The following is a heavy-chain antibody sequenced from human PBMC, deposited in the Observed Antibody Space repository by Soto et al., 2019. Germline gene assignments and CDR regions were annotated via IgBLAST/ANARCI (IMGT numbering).Heavy chain of an antibody. V-gene: IGHV1-46*01. CDR2: INPSGGST. Sequence: ASVKVSCKASGYTFTGYYMHWVRQAPGQGLEWMGWINPSGGSTSYAQKFQGRVTMTRDTSTSTVYMELSSLRSEDTAVYYCARDIGGGFYGMDVWGQGTTVTVSS. J-gene: IGHJ6*02. CDR3: ARDIGGGFYGMDV. CDR1: GYTFTGYY. D-gene: IGHD3-16*01.